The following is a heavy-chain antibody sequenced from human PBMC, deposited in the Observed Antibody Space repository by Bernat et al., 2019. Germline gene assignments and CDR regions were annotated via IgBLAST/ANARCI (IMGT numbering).Heavy chain of an antibody. CDR2: INHSGST. CDR3: ARGQGGGSYYEPRKHAFDY. D-gene: IGHD1-26*01. V-gene: IGHV4-34*01. Sequence: QVQLQQWGAGLLKPSETLSLTCAVYGGSFSGYYWSWIRQPPGKGLEWIGEINHSGSTNYNPSLKSRVTISVDTSKNQFSLKLSSVTAADTAVYYCARGQGGGSYYEPRKHAFDYWGQGTLVTVSS. J-gene: IGHJ4*02. CDR1: GGSFSGYY.